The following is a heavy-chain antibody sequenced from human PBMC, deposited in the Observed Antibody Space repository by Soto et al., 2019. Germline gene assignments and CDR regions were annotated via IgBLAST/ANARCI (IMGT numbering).Heavy chain of an antibody. CDR3: ARGVVFDY. V-gene: IGHV4-39*01. J-gene: IGHJ4*02. D-gene: IGHD2-21*01. CDR2: IYYTGST. CDR1: GCSITITSYY. Sequence: PSEALSVTCPVSGCSITITSYYWGWIRQPPGKGLEWIGSIYYTGSTDYNPSVKSRVIISVDTSKNQFFLKLSSVTAADTAVYYCARGVVFDYWGQGTLVTVSS.